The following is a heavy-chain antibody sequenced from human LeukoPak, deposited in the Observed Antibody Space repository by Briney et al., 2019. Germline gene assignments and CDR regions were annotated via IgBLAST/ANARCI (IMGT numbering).Heavy chain of an antibody. CDR2: VSKYTGNA. Sequence: ASVKVSCKASNYTFSDYDVTWVRQAPGQGLEWMGWVSKYTGNADYAPKFQGRVSMTTDASTRTAYMELRSLRPDDTAVYFCAREDDRSFGAYDCWGQGTLVTVS. D-gene: IGHD4-17*01. CDR3: AREDDRSFGAYDC. J-gene: IGHJ4*02. CDR1: NYTFSDYD. V-gene: IGHV1-18*01.